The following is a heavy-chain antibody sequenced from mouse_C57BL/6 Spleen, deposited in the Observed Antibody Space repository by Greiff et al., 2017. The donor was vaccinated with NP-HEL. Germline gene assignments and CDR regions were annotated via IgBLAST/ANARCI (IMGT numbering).Heavy chain of an antibody. V-gene: IGHV1-26*01. Sequence: VQLKESGPELVKPGASVKISCKASGYTFTDYYMNWVKQSPGKSLEWIGDINPNNGGTSYNQKFKGKATLTVDKSSSTAYMELRSLTSEDSAVYYCARRGYWYFDVWGTGTTVTVSS. CDR1: GYTFTDYY. CDR2: INPNNGGT. J-gene: IGHJ1*03. CDR3: ARRGYWYFDV.